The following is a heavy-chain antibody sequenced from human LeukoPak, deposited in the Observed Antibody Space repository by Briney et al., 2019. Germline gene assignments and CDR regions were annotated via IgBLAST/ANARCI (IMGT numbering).Heavy chain of an antibody. V-gene: IGHV3-30*02. CDR1: GFTFSSYG. J-gene: IGHJ3*02. Sequence: PGGSLRLSCAASGFTFSSYGMHWVRQAPGKGLEWVAFIRYDGSNKYYADSVKGRLTISRDNSKNTLYLQMNSLRAEDTAVYYCAKDPRSVRDAFDIWGQGTMVTVSS. CDR3: AKDPRSVRDAFDI. D-gene: IGHD2-8*01. CDR2: IRYDGSNK.